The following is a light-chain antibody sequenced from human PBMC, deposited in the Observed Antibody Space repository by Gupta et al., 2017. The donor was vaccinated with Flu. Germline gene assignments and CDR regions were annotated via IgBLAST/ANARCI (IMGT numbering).Light chain of an antibody. CDR1: QSVSSN. Sequence: EIVLTQSPATLSVSPGERATLSCRASQSVSSNLAWYQQNPGQAPRLLIYGASTRATGIPARFSGSGSGTEFTLTISSLQSEDFAVYYCQQCLTWPPRTFGEGTKVEIK. V-gene: IGKV3-15*01. CDR3: QQCLTWPPRT. J-gene: IGKJ4*01. CDR2: GAS.